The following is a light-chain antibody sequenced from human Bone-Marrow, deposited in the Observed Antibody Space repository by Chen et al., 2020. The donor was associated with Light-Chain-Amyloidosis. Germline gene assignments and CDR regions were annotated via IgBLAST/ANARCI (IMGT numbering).Light chain of an antibody. J-gene: IGLJ2*01. CDR2: RDT. CDR3: QTADSSGTYEVI. Sequence: SYELTQPPSVSVSPGQTARITCSGDDLPTKYAYWYQQKPGQAPVLVIHRDTERPSGISERFSGSSSGTTATLTISGVQAEDEGDYHCQTADSSGTYEVIFGGGTKLTVL. CDR1: DLPTKY. V-gene: IGLV3-25*03.